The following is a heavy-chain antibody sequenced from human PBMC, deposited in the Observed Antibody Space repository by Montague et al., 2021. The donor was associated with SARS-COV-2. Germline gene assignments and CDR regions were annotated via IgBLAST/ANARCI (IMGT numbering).Heavy chain of an antibody. CDR2: SGST. V-gene: IGHV4-59*09. Sequence: SGSTKYNPSLQSRVTISVDTSKNQFSLKLNSVTAADTAVYYCARGLGYDSSGYYAYFDYWGQGTLGTVS. D-gene: IGHD3-22*01. J-gene: IGHJ4*02. CDR3: ARGLGYDSSGYYAYFDY.